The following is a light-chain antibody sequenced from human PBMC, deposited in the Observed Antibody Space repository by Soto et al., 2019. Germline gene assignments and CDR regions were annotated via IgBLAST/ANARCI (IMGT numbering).Light chain of an antibody. CDR3: QTWGTGTDVV. V-gene: IGLV4-69*01. Sequence: QLVLTQSPSASASLGASVKLTCTLSSGHSSYAIAWHQQQPEKGPRYLMKLNSDGSHSKGDGIPDRFSGSSSGAARYPTISSLQSEDEADYYCQTWGTGTDVVVGGGTQLTVL. J-gene: IGLJ2*01. CDR2: LNSDGSH. CDR1: SGHSSYA.